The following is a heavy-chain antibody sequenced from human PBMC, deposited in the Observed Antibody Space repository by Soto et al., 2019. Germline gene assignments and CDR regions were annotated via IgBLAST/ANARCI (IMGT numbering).Heavy chain of an antibody. J-gene: IGHJ4*02. CDR2: VESKADGGTT. V-gene: IGHV3-15*04. D-gene: IGHD2-2*01. CDR3: STGRSSNYH. CDR1: GFNFSNTW. Sequence: EVQLVESGGGLVKPGGSLGLSCAASGFNFSNTWMTWVRQAPGKGLEWVGRVESKADGGTTDYAAPVEGRFTISRDDSKNTLFLQMDSLKTDDTAVYFCSTGRSSNYHWGQGTLVTVSS.